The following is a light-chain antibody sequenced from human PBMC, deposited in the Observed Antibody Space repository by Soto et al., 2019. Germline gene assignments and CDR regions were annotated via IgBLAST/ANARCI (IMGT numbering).Light chain of an antibody. CDR2: AAS. J-gene: IGKJ3*01. Sequence: DIQMTQSPSSLSASVGDRVTITCRASQSISSYLNWYQQKPGKAPKLLIYAASSLQSGVPSRFSGSGSGTDFTLTISSLQPEDFATYYCQQSYNTPHTFGPGTKVDIK. CDR3: QQSYNTPHT. V-gene: IGKV1-39*01. CDR1: QSISSY.